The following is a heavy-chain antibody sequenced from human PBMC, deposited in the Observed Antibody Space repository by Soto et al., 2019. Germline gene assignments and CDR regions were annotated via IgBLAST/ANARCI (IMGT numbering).Heavy chain of an antibody. J-gene: IGHJ4*02. Sequence: GGSLRLSCVASGFTFTDAWMNWVRQAPGKGLEWVGRIKGKTDSGTTEYAAPVKGRFTISRDDSKTTMYVQMNSLKTEDTAVYFCTTGSRYWGQGTLVTVSS. CDR2: IKGKTDSGTT. V-gene: IGHV3-15*07. CDR1: GFTFTDAW. CDR3: TTGSRY.